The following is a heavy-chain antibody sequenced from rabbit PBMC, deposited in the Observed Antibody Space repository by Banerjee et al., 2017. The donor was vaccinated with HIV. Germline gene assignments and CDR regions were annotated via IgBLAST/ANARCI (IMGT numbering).Heavy chain of an antibody. V-gene: IGHV1S45*01. CDR3: ARRDSYDDYGDYPYYFNL. CDR2: IYTGGSGST. Sequence: GFSFSSSYWMCWVRQAPGKGLEWIGCIYTGGSGSTYYASWAKGRFTISKTSSTTVTLQMTSLTAADTATYFCARRDSYDDYGDYPYYFNLWGPGTLVTVS. CDR1: GFSFSSSYW. D-gene: IGHD2-1*01. J-gene: IGHJ4*01.